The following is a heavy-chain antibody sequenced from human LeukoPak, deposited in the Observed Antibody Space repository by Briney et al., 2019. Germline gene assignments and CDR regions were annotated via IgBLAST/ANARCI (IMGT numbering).Heavy chain of an antibody. Sequence: SGTLSLTCAVSGGSISSGDYYWNWIRQPPGKGLEWIGYISYSGSTYYNPSLKSRVTISIDTSKNQFSLKLSSVTAADTAVYYCARDGGWFGAFDIWGQGTMVTVSS. CDR1: GGSISSGDYY. V-gene: IGHV4-30-4*08. CDR3: ARDGGWFGAFDI. CDR2: ISYSGST. D-gene: IGHD3-10*01. J-gene: IGHJ3*02.